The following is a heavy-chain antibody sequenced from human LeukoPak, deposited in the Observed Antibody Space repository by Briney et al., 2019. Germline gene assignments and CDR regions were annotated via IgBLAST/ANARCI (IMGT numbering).Heavy chain of an antibody. V-gene: IGHV4-34*01. D-gene: IGHD2-21*02. CDR1: GGSFSGYY. Sequence: SETLSLTCAVYGGSFSGYYWSWIRQPPGKGLEWIGEINHSGSTNCNPSLKSRVTISADTSKNQLSLKLSSVTAADTAVYYCARGRGLVVVTARRAFDIWGQGTMVTVSS. CDR3: ARGRGLVVVTARRAFDI. J-gene: IGHJ3*02. CDR2: INHSGST.